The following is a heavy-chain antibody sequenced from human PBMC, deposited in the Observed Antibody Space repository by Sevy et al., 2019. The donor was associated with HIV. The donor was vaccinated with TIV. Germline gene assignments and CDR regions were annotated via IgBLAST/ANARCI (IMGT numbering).Heavy chain of an antibody. Sequence: GGSLRLSCTASGFTFGDYCMSWVRQAPGKGLEWVAFLKSDVYGGTVDHAASVRGRFFIERDDSKTIAYLQMNDLKTEDTGVYYCTRWKAAQSIFDYWGQGALVTVSS. V-gene: IGHV3-49*04. CDR3: TRWKAAQSIFDY. CDR2: LKSDVYGGTV. D-gene: IGHD6-13*01. J-gene: IGHJ4*02. CDR1: GFTFGDYC.